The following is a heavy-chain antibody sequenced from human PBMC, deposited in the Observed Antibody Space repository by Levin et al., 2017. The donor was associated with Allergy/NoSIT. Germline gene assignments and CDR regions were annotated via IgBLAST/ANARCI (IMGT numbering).Heavy chain of an antibody. V-gene: IGHV1-8*01. Sequence: GGSLRLSCKASGYTFTSYDINWVRQATGQGLEWMGWMNPNSGNTGYAQKFQGRVTMTRNTSISTAYMELSSLRSEDTAVYYCARGLDSSGQMRFDPWGQGTLVTVSS. CDR2: MNPNSGNT. D-gene: IGHD6-19*01. CDR3: ARGLDSSGQMRFDP. J-gene: IGHJ5*02. CDR1: GYTFTSYD.